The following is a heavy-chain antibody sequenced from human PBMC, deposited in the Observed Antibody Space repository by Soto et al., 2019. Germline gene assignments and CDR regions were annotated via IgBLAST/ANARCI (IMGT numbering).Heavy chain of an antibody. Sequence: GESLKISCKGSGYSFTSYWISWVRQMPGKGLEWMGRIDPSDSYTNYSPSFQGHVTISVDKSISTAYLQWSSLRSEDTAVYYCARPHSSGPYYFDYWGQGTLVTVSS. D-gene: IGHD3-22*01. CDR1: GYSFTSYW. CDR2: IDPSDSYT. CDR3: ARPHSSGPYYFDY. J-gene: IGHJ4*02. V-gene: IGHV5-10-1*01.